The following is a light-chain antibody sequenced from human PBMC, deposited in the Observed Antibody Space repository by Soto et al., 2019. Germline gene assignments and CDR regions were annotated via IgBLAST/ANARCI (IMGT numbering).Light chain of an antibody. CDR2: AAS. CDR3: QQSYSTPFT. CDR1: QIISSY. V-gene: IGKV1-39*01. J-gene: IGKJ3*01. Sequence: DIQMTQSPSSLYASVGDRVTITCRASQIISSYLNWYQQKPGKAPKLLIYAASSLQSGVPSRFSGSASGTDFTLTISSLQPEDFATYYCQQSYSTPFTFGPGTKVDIK.